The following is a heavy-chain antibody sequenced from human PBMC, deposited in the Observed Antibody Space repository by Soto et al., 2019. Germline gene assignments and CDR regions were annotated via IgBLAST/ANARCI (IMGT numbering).Heavy chain of an antibody. V-gene: IGHV4-61*01. CDR2: IYYSGST. J-gene: IGHJ5*02. Sequence: SETLSLTCTVSGCSVSSGSYYWGWILQPPGKGLEWIGYIYYSGSTNYNPSLKSRVTISVDTSKNQFSLKLSSVTAADTAVYYCASRYYDSSGYYYWHWFDPWCQGTLVTVSS. CDR1: GCSVSSGSYY. CDR3: ASRYYDSSGYYYWHWFDP. D-gene: IGHD3-22*01.